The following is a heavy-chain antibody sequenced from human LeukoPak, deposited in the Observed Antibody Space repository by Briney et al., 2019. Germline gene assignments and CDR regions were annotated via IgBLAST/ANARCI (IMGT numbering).Heavy chain of an antibody. CDR2: ISYDGSNK. D-gene: IGHD3-10*01. V-gene: IGHV3-30-3*01. Sequence: GGSLRLSCAASGFTFSSYAMHWVRQAPGKGLEWVAVISYDGSNKYYADSLKGRFTISRDNSKNTLYLQMNSLRAEDTAVYYCASWRGGYYYYYGMDVWGQGTTVTVSS. CDR1: GFTFSSYA. J-gene: IGHJ6*02. CDR3: ASWRGGYYYYYGMDV.